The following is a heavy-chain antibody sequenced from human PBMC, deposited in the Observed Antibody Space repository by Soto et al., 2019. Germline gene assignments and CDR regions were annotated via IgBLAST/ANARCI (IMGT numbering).Heavy chain of an antibody. Sequence: SETLSLTCIVSGGSINSYWWSWIRQPAGKGLEWIGRVYSSGTTDYNPSLNSRATMSVETSKNQFSLKLSSVTAADTAVYYCARDIGSYAYGEGYWGQGIQVTVSS. J-gene: IGHJ4*02. CDR1: GGSINSYW. CDR3: ARDIGSYAYGEGY. CDR2: VYSSGTT. V-gene: IGHV4-4*07. D-gene: IGHD3-10*01.